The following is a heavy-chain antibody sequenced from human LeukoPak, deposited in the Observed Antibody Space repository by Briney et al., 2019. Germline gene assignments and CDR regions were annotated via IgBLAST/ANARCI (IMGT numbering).Heavy chain of an antibody. CDR2: ISYDGSNK. CDR3: AKDRIAAADSLDY. V-gene: IGHV3-30*18. D-gene: IGHD6-13*01. CDR1: GFTFSSYG. J-gene: IGHJ4*02. Sequence: GRSLRLSCAASGFTFSSYGMHWVRQAPGKGLEWVAVISYDGSNKYYADSVKGRFTISRDNSKNTLYLQMNSLRAEDTAVYYCAKDRIAAADSLDYWGQGTLVTVSS.